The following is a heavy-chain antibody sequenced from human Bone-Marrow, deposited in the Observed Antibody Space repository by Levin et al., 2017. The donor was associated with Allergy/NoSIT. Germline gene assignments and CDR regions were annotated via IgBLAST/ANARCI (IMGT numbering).Heavy chain of an antibody. V-gene: IGHV4-39*01. J-gene: IGHJ4*02. CDR3: AKHHIAVAGFDN. D-gene: IGHD6-19*01. CDR2: IYYTGDR. Sequence: NPSETLSLTCTVSGGSISGSSWYGGWIRQPPGKGLEWIGSIYYTGDRYYSPSLKSRVTISVDTSKNQFSLTLNSVTAADTAVYYCAKHHIAVAGFDNWGQGTLVTVTS. CDR1: GGSISGSSWY.